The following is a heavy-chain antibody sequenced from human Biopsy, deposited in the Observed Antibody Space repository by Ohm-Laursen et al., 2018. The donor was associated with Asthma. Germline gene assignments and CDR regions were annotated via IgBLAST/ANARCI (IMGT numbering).Heavy chain of an antibody. V-gene: IGHV1-46*01. CDR2: INPFGGSS. CDR3: AREATSGEVPFGYFYALDV. D-gene: IGHD2-2*01. J-gene: IGHJ6*04. Sequence: GASVKVSCKASGYTFTSYYMHWVRQAPGHGLEWKGMINPFGGSSNFAQKFQGRLTMTRDTSTRTVYMELSSLRSEDTAVYYCAREATSGEVPFGYFYALDVWGEGTTVTVSS. CDR1: GYTFTSYY.